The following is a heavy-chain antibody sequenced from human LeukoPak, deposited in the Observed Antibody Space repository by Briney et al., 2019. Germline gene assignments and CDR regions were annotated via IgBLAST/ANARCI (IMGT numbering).Heavy chain of an antibody. V-gene: IGHV5-51*01. D-gene: IGHD6-6*01. Sequence: GESLKISCKGSGYSFTNYWIGWVRPMPGKGLEWMGIIYPGDSETRYSPSFQGQVTISADKSINTAYLQWSSLKASDTAMYYCARQREYVTIDFWGQGPLVTVSS. CDR3: ARQREYVTIDF. CDR2: IYPGDSET. CDR1: GYSFTNYW. J-gene: IGHJ4*02.